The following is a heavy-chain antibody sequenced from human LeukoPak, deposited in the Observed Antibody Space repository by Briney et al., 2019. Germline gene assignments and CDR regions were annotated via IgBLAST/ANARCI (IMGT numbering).Heavy chain of an antibody. CDR1: GFTYSSYW. CDR3: ARVYRSSSGYCFDY. D-gene: IGHD6-6*01. Sequence: GGSLRLSCAASGFTYSSYWLSWVRQAPGKGLEWVANIKQDGSEKYDVDSVKGRFTISRDNAKNSLYLQMNSLIAEDTAVYYCARVYRSSSGYCFDYWGQGTLVTVSS. J-gene: IGHJ4*02. CDR2: IKQDGSEK. V-gene: IGHV3-7*01.